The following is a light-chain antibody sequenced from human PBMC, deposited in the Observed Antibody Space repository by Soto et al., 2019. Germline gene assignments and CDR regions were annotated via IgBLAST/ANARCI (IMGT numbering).Light chain of an antibody. Sequence: DIQLTQYPSSLSASVGDRVTITCHASQGISRSINWFQQRPGKAPKLLIFDASNLETGVPSRFSGSGSGTNFSFTVTSLQPEDFATYYCQQSHNLPLTFGGGTNVEIK. V-gene: IGKV1-33*01. CDR1: QGISRS. J-gene: IGKJ4*01. CDR3: QQSHNLPLT. CDR2: DAS.